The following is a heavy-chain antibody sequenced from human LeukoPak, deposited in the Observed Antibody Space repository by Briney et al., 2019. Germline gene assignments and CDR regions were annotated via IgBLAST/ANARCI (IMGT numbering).Heavy chain of an antibody. J-gene: IGHJ6*02. CDR2: ISAYNGNT. D-gene: IGHD3-3*01. CDR3: ARDPDEGQAIFGAPYYYGMDV. Sequence: GASVKVSCKASGYTFTSYGISWVRQAPGQGLEWMGWISAYNGNTNYAQKLQGRVTMTTDTSTSTAYMELRSLRSDDTAVYYCARDPDEGQAIFGAPYYYGMDVWGQGTTVTVSS. V-gene: IGHV1-18*01. CDR1: GYTFTSYG.